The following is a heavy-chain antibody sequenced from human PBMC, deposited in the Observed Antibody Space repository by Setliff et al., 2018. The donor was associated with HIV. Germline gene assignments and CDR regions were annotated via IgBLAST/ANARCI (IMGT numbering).Heavy chain of an antibody. V-gene: IGHV4-34*01. CDR2: INHRGST. J-gene: IGHJ4*02. D-gene: IGHD6-13*01. Sequence: ASETLSLTCAVYGGSFSDYYWTWIRQSPGKGLEWIGEINHRGSTNYNPSLKSRVTVSVDTSKNQFSLKLRSVTAADTAVYYCASELQGHSSSWPNYWGQGTLVTVSS. CDR3: ASELQGHSSSWPNY. CDR1: GGSFSDYY.